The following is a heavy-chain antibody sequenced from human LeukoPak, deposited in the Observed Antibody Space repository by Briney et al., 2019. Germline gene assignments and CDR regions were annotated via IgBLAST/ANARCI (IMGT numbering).Heavy chain of an antibody. CDR2: IREDGSER. J-gene: IGHJ4*02. D-gene: IGHD6-19*01. CDR3: ARGGQWLDGY. CDR1: GFTFSSYA. Sequence: GGSLRLSCVVSGFTFSSYAMRWVRQAPGKGLEWVANIREDGSERYYVDSVKGRFTISRDNAKNSLYLQMNSLRAEDTAVYYCARGGQWLDGYWGQGTLVTVSS. V-gene: IGHV3-7*01.